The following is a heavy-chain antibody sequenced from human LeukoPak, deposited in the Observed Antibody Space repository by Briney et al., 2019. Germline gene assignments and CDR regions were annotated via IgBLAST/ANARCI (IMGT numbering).Heavy chain of an antibody. CDR2: INSDGSST. CDR1: GFTFSNYW. D-gene: IGHD3-16*01. V-gene: IGHV3-74*01. J-gene: IGHJ1*01. CDR3: ARHWV. Sequence: QPGGSLRLSCAASGFTFSNYWMHWVRQAPGKGLVWVSRINSDGSSTTSADSVKGRFTVSRDNSKNTLFLQMNNLRVDDAAVYYCARHWVWGQGTRVTVSS.